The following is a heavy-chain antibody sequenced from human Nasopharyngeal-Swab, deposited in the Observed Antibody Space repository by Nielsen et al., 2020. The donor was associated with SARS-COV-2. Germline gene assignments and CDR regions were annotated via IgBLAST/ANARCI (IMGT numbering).Heavy chain of an antibody. CDR1: GDSVSSSSAA. CDR2: TYYRSKWYN. CDR3: ARARGAYGDYYYYYYTDV. D-gene: IGHD4-17*01. Sequence: LSCAISGDSVSSSSAAWNWIRQSPSRGLEWLGRTYYRSKWYNDYAVSVKSRITINPDTSKNQFSLHLNSVTPEDTAVYYCARARGAYGDYYYYYYTDVWGKGTTVTVSS. V-gene: IGHV6-1*01. J-gene: IGHJ6*03.